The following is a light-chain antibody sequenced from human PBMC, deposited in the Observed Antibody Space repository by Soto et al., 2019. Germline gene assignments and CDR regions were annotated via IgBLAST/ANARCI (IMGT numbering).Light chain of an antibody. V-gene: IGLV2-8*01. CDR3: ASYAGTRLFV. CDR1: SSYVGFYNF. CDR2: EVT. Sequence: QSVLTQPPSASGSPGQSLTISCTGTSSYVGFYNFVSWYQQRPGKAPKLVIYEVTKRPSGVPDRFSGSKSGSTASLTVSGLQADDEADYYCASYAGTRLFVFGSGTKVTVL. J-gene: IGLJ1*01.